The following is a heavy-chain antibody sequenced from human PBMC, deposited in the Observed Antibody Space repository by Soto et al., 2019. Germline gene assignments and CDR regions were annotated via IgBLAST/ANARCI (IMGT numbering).Heavy chain of an antibody. V-gene: IGHV3-11*01. CDR2: ISSSGSTI. CDR1: GFTFSDYY. CDR3: ARDLSEYCSGGSCYYYYYYMDV. J-gene: IGHJ6*03. Sequence: QVQLVESGGGLVKPGGSLRLSCAASGFTFSDYYMSWIRQAPGKGLEWVSYISSSGSTIYYADSVKGRFTISRDNAKNSLYLQMNSLRAEDTAVYYCARDLSEYCSGGSCYYYYYYMDVWGKGTTLTVSS. D-gene: IGHD2-15*01.